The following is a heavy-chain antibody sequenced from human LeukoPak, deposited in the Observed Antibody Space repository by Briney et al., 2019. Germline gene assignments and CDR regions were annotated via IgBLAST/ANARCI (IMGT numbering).Heavy chain of an antibody. D-gene: IGHD5-18*01. J-gene: IGHJ4*02. CDR1: GGSISSSSYF. V-gene: IGHV4-39*07. Sequence: SETLSLTCTASGGSISSSSYFWGWIRQPPGKGLEWIGSIYYSGSTYYNPSLKSRVTLSVDTSKNQFSLKLSSVTAVDTAVYYCARTDSYGYVHDYWGQGTLVTVSS. CDR3: ARTDSYGYVHDY. CDR2: IYYSGST.